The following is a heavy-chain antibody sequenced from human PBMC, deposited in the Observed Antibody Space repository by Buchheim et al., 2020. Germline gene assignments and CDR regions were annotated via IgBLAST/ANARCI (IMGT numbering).Heavy chain of an antibody. CDR2: ISYDGSNK. V-gene: IGHV3-30*18. D-gene: IGHD5-24*01. CDR1: GFTFSSYG. CDR3: AKDHMATISPVLPRPADY. J-gene: IGHJ4*02. Sequence: QVQLVESGGGVVQPGRSLRLSCAASGFTFSSYGMHWVRQAPGKGLEWVAVISYDGSNKYYADSVKGRFTISRDNSKNTLYLQMNSLRAEDTAVYYCAKDHMATISPVLPRPADYWGQGTL.